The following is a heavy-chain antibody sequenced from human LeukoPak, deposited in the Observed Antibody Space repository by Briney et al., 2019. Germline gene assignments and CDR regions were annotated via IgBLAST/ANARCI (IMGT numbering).Heavy chain of an antibody. CDR2: IKEDGSEK. CDR3: ASDGYNSPFDY. CDR1: GFTFSSYW. Sequence: GGSLRLSCVASGFTFSSYWMSWVRQAPGKGLEWVANIKEDGSEKYYVDSVKGRFTISRDNAKNSLYLQMNSLRAEDTAVYYCASDGYNSPFDYWGQGTLVTVSS. J-gene: IGHJ4*02. D-gene: IGHD5-24*01. V-gene: IGHV3-7*01.